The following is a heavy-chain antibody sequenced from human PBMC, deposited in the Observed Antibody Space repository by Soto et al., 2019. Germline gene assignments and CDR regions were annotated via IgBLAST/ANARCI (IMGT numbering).Heavy chain of an antibody. CDR1: GYTSTSYY. J-gene: IGHJ3*02. CDR2: INPSGGST. D-gene: IGHD6-6*01. Sequence: GASVKVSFKASGYTSTSYYMHWVRQAPGQGLEWMGIINPSGGSTSYAQKFQGRVTMTRDTSTSTVYMELSSLRSEDTAVYYCARIIAARLGAFDIWGQGTMVTVSS. V-gene: IGHV1-46*01. CDR3: ARIIAARLGAFDI.